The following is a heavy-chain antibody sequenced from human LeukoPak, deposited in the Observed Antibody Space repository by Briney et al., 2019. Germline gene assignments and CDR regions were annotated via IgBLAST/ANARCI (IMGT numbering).Heavy chain of an antibody. Sequence: RGSLRLSCAPSGFTFSDYYMRWIRQAPGKGLEWVSYISSSGSNIYYDGYVKGQFTISKDNPKSSLYLQKNSLRAEDTAVYYCARARPVRGGIPDYDYYYMGVWGKGTAVSVSS. J-gene: IGHJ6*03. CDR1: GFTFSDYY. CDR3: ARARPVRGGIPDYDYYYMGV. D-gene: IGHD3-10*01. V-gene: IGHV3-11*01. CDR2: ISSSGSNI.